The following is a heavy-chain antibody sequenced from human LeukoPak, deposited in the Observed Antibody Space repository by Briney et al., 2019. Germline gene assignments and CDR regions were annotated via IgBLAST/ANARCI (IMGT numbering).Heavy chain of an antibody. CDR2: IIPIFGTA. Sequence: ASVKVSCKASGGTFSNYAINWVRQAPGQGLEWMGGIIPIFGTANYAQKFQGRVTIITDESTSTAYMKLSSLRSEDTAVYYCARPLYDWNDYAFDIWGQGTMVTVSS. CDR3: ARPLYDWNDYAFDI. CDR1: GGTFSNYA. D-gene: IGHD1-1*01. J-gene: IGHJ3*02. V-gene: IGHV1-69*05.